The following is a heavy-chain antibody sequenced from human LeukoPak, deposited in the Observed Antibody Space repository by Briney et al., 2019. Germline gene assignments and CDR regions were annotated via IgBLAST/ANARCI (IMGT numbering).Heavy chain of an antibody. V-gene: IGHV3-66*01. J-gene: IGHJ3*01. Sequence: GGSLRLSCIASGFTVSSSYMTWVRQAPGKGLDWVSFIYSGDGTFYADSVKGRFTISRDNSKNTLYLQMNSLRAEDTAVYYCARGIAAAGTSAFDVWGQGTMVTVSS. CDR2: IYSGDGT. CDR3: ARGIAAAGTSAFDV. D-gene: IGHD6-13*01. CDR1: GFTVSSSY.